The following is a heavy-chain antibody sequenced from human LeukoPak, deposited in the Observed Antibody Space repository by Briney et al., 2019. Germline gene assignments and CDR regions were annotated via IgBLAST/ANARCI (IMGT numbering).Heavy chain of an antibody. V-gene: IGHV3-43*01. Sequence: GGSLRLSCAASGFTFDDYTMHWVHQAPGKCLEWLSSINWNGGSTYFADSMKGRFTISRDNKKNSLYLQTNSLRIEDTALYFCAKEGRLAAAGTIEDWGQGTLVTVTS. CDR3: AKEGRLAAAGTIED. CDR1: GFTFDDYT. D-gene: IGHD6-13*01. CDR2: INWNGGST. J-gene: IGHJ4*02.